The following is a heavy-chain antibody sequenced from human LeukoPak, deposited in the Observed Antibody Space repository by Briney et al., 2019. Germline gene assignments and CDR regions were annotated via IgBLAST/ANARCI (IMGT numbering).Heavy chain of an antibody. V-gene: IGHV1-8*01. CDR3: AREVGYNGSYWQFYYYYGRDV. CDR2: MNPNSGNT. J-gene: IGHJ6*02. Sequence: ASVKVSCKASGYTFTSYDINWVRQATGQGLEWMGWMNPNSGNTGYAQKFQGRVTMTRNTSISTAYMELSSLRSEDPAVYYCAREVGYNGSYWQFYYYYGRDVWGQGTTVTVSS. CDR1: GYTFTSYD. D-gene: IGHD1-26*01.